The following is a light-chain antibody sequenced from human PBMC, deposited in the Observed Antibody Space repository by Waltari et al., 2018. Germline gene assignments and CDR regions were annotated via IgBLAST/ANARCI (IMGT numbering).Light chain of an antibody. J-gene: IGKJ1*01. Sequence: DIQMTQSPSSLSASVGDRVTLTCRASENVNNYLNWYQQKPGKAPKLLIYKASTLQSGVPSRFSGSGSGTDYTFTISRLQSEDVATYYCQHGYGTPWTFGQGTKVEIK. CDR2: KAS. V-gene: IGKV1-39*01. CDR3: QHGYGTPWT. CDR1: ENVNNY.